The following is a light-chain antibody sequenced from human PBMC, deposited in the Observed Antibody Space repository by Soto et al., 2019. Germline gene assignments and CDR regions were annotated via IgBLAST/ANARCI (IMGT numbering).Light chain of an antibody. CDR1: QSISSW. CDR3: QQYSGYPFT. V-gene: IGKV1-5*03. J-gene: IGKJ3*01. CDR2: KAS. Sequence: DIQMTQSPSTLSASVGDRVTITCRASQSISSWLAWYQQKPGKAPKLLIYKASSLESGVPSRFSGGGSGTEFTLTISSLQPDDFATYFCQQYSGYPFTFGPGTKVDMK.